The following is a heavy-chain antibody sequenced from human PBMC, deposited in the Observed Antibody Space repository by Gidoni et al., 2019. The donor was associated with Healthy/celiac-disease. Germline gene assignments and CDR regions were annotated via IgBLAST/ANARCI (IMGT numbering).Heavy chain of an antibody. CDR3: ARGRPYYRGYYYIPLDY. CDR2: ISSSGSTI. Sequence: EVQLVESGGGLVQPGGSLRLSCAASGFTFSSSEMNWVRQAPGKGLEWVSYISSSGSTIYYADSVNCRFTISRDNAKNSLYLQMHSLRAEDTAVYYCARGRPYYRGYYYIPLDYWGQGTLVTVSS. CDR1: GFTFSSSE. J-gene: IGHJ4*02. V-gene: IGHV3-48*03. D-gene: IGHD3-22*01.